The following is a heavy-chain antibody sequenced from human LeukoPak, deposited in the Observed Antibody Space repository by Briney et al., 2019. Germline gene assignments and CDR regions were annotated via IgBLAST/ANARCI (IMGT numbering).Heavy chain of an antibody. Sequence: GASVKVSCKASGYTFTGYYMHWVRQAPGQGLEWMGWINPNSGGTNYAQKFQGRVTMTRDTSISTAYMELSRLRSDDTAVYYCARGFGVVIGYYYYMDVWGKGTTVTVSS. J-gene: IGHJ6*03. D-gene: IGHD3-3*01. V-gene: IGHV1-2*02. CDR3: ARGFGVVIGYYYYMDV. CDR2: INPNSGGT. CDR1: GYTFTGYY.